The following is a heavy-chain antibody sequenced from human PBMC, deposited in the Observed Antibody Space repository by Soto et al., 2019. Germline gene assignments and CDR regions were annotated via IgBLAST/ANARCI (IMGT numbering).Heavy chain of an antibody. CDR1: GFTFSSYA. CDR3: AKELPYYYDSSGSRALFDY. Sequence: PGGSLRLSCAASGFTFSSYAMSWVRQAPGKGLEWVSAISGSVGSTYYADSVKGRFTISRDNSKNTLYLQMNGLRAEDTAVYYCAKELPYYYDSSGSRALFDYWGQGTLVTVSS. J-gene: IGHJ4*02. V-gene: IGHV3-23*01. CDR2: ISGSVGST. D-gene: IGHD3-22*01.